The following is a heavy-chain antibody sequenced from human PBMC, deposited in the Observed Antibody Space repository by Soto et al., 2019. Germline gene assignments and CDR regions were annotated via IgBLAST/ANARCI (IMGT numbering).Heavy chain of an antibody. CDR3: TTDRRYYYDSSGYPYPQTVDAFDI. CDR1: GFTFSNAW. CDR2: IKSKTDGGTT. V-gene: IGHV3-15*07. D-gene: IGHD3-22*01. J-gene: IGHJ3*02. Sequence: GGSLRLSCAASGFTFSNAWMNWVRQAPGKGLEWVGRIKSKTDGGTTDYAAPVKGRFTISRDDSKNTLYLQMNSLKTEDTAVYYCTTDRRYYYDSSGYPYPQTVDAFDIWGQGTMVTVSS.